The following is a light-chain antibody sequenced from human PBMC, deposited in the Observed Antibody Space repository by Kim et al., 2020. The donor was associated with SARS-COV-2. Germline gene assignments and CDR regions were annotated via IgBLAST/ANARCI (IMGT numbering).Light chain of an antibody. CDR1: KLGDKY. CDR3: QAWDSSTAV. Sequence: SVSPGQTASIPCSGDKLGDKYACWYQQKPGQPPVLVIYQDSKRPSGIPERFSGSNSGNTATLTIGGTQAMDEADYYCQAWDSSTAVFGGGTQLTVL. CDR2: QDS. V-gene: IGLV3-1*01. J-gene: IGLJ2*01.